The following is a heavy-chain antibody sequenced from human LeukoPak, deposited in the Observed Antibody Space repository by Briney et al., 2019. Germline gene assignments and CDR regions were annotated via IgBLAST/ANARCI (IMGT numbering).Heavy chain of an antibody. CDR2: INPSGGST. CDR1: GYTFTGYY. Sequence: ASVKVSCKASGYTFTGYYMHWVRQAPGQGLEWMGIINPSGGSTSYAQKFQGRVTMTRDTSTSTVYMELSSLRSEDTAVYYCARGLLWFGELSPTDYWGQGTLVTVSS. D-gene: IGHD3-10*01. J-gene: IGHJ4*02. CDR3: ARGLLWFGELSPTDY. V-gene: IGHV1-46*01.